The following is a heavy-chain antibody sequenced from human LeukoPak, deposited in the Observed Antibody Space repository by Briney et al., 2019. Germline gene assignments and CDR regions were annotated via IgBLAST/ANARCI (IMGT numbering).Heavy chain of an antibody. CDR3: AKDVSWNWFDP. CDR1: GFTFSTYA. Sequence: PGGSLRLSCAASGFTFSTYAMHGVRQAPGKGLEWVAVISYDGSNKYYADSVKGRFTISRDNSKNTLYLQMNTLRAEDTAVYYCAKDVSWNWFDPWGQGTLVTVSS. V-gene: IGHV3-30*18. J-gene: IGHJ5*02. CDR2: ISYDGSNK.